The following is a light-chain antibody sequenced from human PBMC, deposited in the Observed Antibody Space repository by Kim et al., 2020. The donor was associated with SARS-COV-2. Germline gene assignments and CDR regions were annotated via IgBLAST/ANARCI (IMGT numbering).Light chain of an antibody. J-gene: IGKJ1*01. V-gene: IGKV1-27*01. Sequence: AAVGDRVTITCRASQDISNYLAWFQLKPGKAPKLLIYAASALQLGGPSRFSGSGSGTDFTLTVTSLQPEDVATYYCQKCDSAPWTFGQGTKVDIK. CDR2: AAS. CDR1: QDISNY. CDR3: QKCDSAPWT.